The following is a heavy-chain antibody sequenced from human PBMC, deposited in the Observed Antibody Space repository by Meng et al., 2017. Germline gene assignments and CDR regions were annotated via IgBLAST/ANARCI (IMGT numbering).Heavy chain of an antibody. CDR3: ARFGGRYYYDSSAAGDY. Sequence: GSLRLSCTVSGGSISSSSYYWGWIRQPPGKGLEWIGSIYYSGSTYYNPSLKSRVTISVDTSKNQSSLKLSSVTAADTAVYYCARFGGRYYYDSSAAGDYWGQGTLVTGSS. V-gene: IGHV4-39*07. CDR1: GGSISSSSYY. J-gene: IGHJ4*02. CDR2: IYYSGST. D-gene: IGHD3-22*01.